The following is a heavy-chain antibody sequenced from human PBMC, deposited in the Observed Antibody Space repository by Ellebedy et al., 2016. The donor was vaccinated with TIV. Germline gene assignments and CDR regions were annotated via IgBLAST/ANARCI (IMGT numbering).Heavy chain of an antibody. J-gene: IGHJ6*03. CDR1: GFTFSSYS. Sequence: GESLKISCAASGFTFSSYSMNWVRQAPGKGLEWVSSISSSSSYIYYADSVKGRFTISRDNAKNSLYLQMNSLRAEDTAVYYCARDSSTSCYMWGYACYYYYMDVWGKGTTVTVSS. CDR2: ISSSSSYI. CDR3: ARDSSTSCYMWGYACYYYYMDV. V-gene: IGHV3-21*01. D-gene: IGHD2-2*02.